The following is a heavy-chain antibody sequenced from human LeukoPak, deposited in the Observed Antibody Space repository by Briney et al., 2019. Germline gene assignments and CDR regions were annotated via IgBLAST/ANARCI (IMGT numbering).Heavy chain of an antibody. J-gene: IGHJ3*02. Sequence: PSETLSLTCTVSGGSMSSSGQYWGWIRQSPVKGLEWLGSIYCSGSTYYNPSLKSRVTISVDTSKNQLSLELRSVTAADTAIYYCARNMTAVSRLDVFDIWGPGTMVTVS. V-gene: IGHV4-39*01. D-gene: IGHD4-17*01. CDR2: IYCSGST. CDR3: ARNMTAVSRLDVFDI. CDR1: GGSMSSSGQY.